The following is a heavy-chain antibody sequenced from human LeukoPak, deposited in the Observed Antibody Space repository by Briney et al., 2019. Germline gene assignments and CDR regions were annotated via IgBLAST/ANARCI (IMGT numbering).Heavy chain of an antibody. V-gene: IGHV3-53*01. D-gene: IGHD2-2*01. CDR1: GFTVSSNY. CDR3: ARGYCSSTSCYAGDY. Sequence: GGSLRLSCTASGFTVSSNYMSWVRQAPGKGLEWVSVIYSSGNTYYADSVKGRFTISRDNSKNTLYLQMNSLRAEDTAVYYCARGYCSSTSCYAGDYWGQGALVTVSS. J-gene: IGHJ4*02. CDR2: IYSSGNT.